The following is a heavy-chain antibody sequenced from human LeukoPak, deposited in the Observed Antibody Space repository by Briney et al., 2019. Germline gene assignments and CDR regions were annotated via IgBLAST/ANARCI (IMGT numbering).Heavy chain of an antibody. J-gene: IGHJ4*02. V-gene: IGHV3-21*01. D-gene: IGHD2-21*01. CDR2: ISDSGSFI. CDR1: GFTFSSYT. CDR3: ARLGCGGGNCPKAGRAVGGY. Sequence: GGSLRLSCTGSGFTFSSYTFTWVRQAPGKELEWVSSISDSGSFIYYADSVTGRFTVSRDNARKSLYLQMDSLRAEDTAVYYCARLGCGGGNCPKAGRAVGGYWGQGTLVTVSS.